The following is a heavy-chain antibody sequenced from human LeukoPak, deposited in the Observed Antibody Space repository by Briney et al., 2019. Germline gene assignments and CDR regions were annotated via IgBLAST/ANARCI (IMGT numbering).Heavy chain of an antibody. CDR1: GYTITNNY. J-gene: IGHJ3*02. D-gene: IGHD3-3*01. V-gene: IGHV1-2*02. CDR3: ARGPRITIFGVVMANDAFDI. CDR2: INSKSGGT. Sequence: ASVKVSCKASGYTITNNYMHWVRQAPGQGLEWMGWINSKSGGTVYAQKFQGRVTMTRDTSSSTAYMELSRLRFDDTVVYYCARGPRITIFGVVMANDAFDIWGQGTMVTVSS.